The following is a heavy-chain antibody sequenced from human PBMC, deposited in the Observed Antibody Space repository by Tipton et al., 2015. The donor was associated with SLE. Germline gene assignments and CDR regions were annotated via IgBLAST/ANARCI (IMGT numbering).Heavy chain of an antibody. CDR1: GFTFSYYW. V-gene: IGHV3-74*01. D-gene: IGHD6-19*01. CDR2: LNGDGTIS. CDR3: ARDLYGWGDC. J-gene: IGHJ4*02. Sequence: SLRLSCAASGFTFSYYWMHWVRQAPGKGLVWVARLNGDGTISSHADSVKGRFTISRDNAKGTLYLQMNSLRAEDTALYYCARDLYGWGDCWGQGILVTVSS.